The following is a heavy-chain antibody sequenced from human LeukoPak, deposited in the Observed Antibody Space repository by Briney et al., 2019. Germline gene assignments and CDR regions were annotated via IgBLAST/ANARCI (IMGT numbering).Heavy chain of an antibody. CDR3: ARDSMVRGVIIVNWFDP. J-gene: IGHJ5*02. CDR2: IYHSGST. D-gene: IGHD3-10*01. CDR1: GYSISSGYY. Sequence: SETLSLTCTVSGYSISSGYYWGWIRQPPGKGLEWIGSIYHSGSTYYNPSLKSRVTISVDTSKNQFSLKLSSVTAADTAVYYCARDSMVRGVIIVNWFDPWGQGTLVTVSS. V-gene: IGHV4-38-2*02.